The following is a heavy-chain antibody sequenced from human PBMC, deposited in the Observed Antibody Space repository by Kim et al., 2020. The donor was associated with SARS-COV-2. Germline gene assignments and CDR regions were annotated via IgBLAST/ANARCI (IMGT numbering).Heavy chain of an antibody. CDR2: ISGSGNST. J-gene: IGHJ3*01. D-gene: IGHD2-2*02. V-gene: IGHV3-23*01. Sequence: GGSLRLSCAASGLIFSSYAMSWVRQAPGKGLEWVSGISGSGNSTYYAVSVKGRFAISRDNSKNTLYLHMNSLRVEDTAVYYCAQGPICTGTTCYTGGAF. CDR1: GLIFSSYA. CDR3: AQGPICTGTTCYTGGAF.